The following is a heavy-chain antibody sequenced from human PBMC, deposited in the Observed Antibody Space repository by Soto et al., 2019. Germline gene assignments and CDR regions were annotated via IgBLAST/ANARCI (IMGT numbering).Heavy chain of an antibody. D-gene: IGHD2-15*01. V-gene: IGHV4-30-4*01. J-gene: IGHJ5*02. CDR3: ARGGPTGGSYKYNWFDT. Sequence: PSETLSLTCTVSGGSISSGDFYWSWIRQPPGRGLEWIGYISYSGSTYYNTSLKSRVTISVDTSKNQFSLKLNSVTAADTAVYYCARGGPTGGSYKYNWFDTWGQGTLVPVSP. CDR2: ISYSGST. CDR1: GGSISSGDFY.